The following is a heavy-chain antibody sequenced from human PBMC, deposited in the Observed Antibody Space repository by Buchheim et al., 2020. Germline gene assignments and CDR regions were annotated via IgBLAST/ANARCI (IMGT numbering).Heavy chain of an antibody. CDR2: IIGSGGGT. V-gene: IGHV3-23*01. CDR3: AKDFDWLFLVDY. Sequence: EVQLLESGGDLVQPGESLRLSCAASGFSFSSYTMSWVRQAPGRGLEWVAAIIGSGGGTFYADSVKGRFTISRDISNNRLYLQMNSLRAEDTAVYYCAKDFDWLFLVDYWGQGTL. CDR1: GFSFSSYT. D-gene: IGHD3-9*01. J-gene: IGHJ4*02.